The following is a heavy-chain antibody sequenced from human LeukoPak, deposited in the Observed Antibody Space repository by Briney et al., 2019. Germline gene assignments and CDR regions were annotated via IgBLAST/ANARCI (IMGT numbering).Heavy chain of an antibody. CDR3: ARVGDGDYYFDY. D-gene: IGHD4-17*01. CDR2: IYYSGST. J-gene: IGHJ4*02. Sequence: TLSLTCTVSGGSISSGGYYWSWIRQHPGKGLEWIGYIYYSGSTYYNPSLKSRVTISVDTSKNQFSLKLSSVTAADTAVYYCARVGDGDYYFDYWGQGTLVTVSS. V-gene: IGHV4-30-4*08. CDR1: GGSISSGGYY.